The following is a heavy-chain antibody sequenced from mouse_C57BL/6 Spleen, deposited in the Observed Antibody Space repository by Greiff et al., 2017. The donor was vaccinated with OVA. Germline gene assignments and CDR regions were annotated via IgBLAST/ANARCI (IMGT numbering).Heavy chain of an antibody. V-gene: IGHV1-50*01. CDR2: IDPSDGYT. D-gene: IGHD2-1*01. J-gene: IGHJ2*01. CDR1: GYTFTSYW. Sequence: QVQLQQPGAELVKPGASVKLSCKASGYTFTSYWMQWVKQRPGKGLEWIGEIDPSDGYTNYNQKLKGKTTLTVDTSSSTAYMLLSSLTYEDSAVYYCASISTEDFDYWGKGTTLTVSS. CDR3: ASISTEDFDY.